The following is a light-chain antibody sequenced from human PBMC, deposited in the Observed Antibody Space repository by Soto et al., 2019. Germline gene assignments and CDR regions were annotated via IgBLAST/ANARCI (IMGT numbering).Light chain of an antibody. J-gene: IGKJ1*01. Sequence: AIQMTQSQSSLSASVGDRVTITCRTSQDIRGYLGWYQQKPGKAPKALIYGASNLQSGVPSRFSGSAFGTDFTLTISSLQPEAFATYYCLQDRNYPRTFGQGTKVESK. V-gene: IGKV1-6*01. CDR3: LQDRNYPRT. CDR1: QDIRGY. CDR2: GAS.